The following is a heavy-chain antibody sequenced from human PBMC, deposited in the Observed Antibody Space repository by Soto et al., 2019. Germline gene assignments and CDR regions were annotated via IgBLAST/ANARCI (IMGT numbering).Heavy chain of an antibody. CDR2: IIPIFGTA. V-gene: IGHV1-69*13. D-gene: IGHD7-27*01. CDR3: ARDRDPATGDNWFDP. J-gene: IGHJ5*02. Sequence: GPSVKVSCKASGGTFSSYAISWVRQAPGQGLEWMGGIIPIFGTANYAQKFQGRVTITADESTSTAYMELSSLRSEDTAVYYCARDRDPATGDNWFDPWGQGTLVTVSS. CDR1: GGTFSSYA.